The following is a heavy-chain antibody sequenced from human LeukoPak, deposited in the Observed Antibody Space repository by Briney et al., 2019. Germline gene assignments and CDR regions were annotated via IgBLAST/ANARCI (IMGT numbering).Heavy chain of an antibody. D-gene: IGHD2-2*01. CDR1: GGSNSSGSYY. Sequence: PSQTLSLTCSVSGGSNSSGSYYWSWIRQPAGKGLEWIGRIYTSGSTNYNPSLKSRVTISVDTSKNQFSLKLSSVTAADTAVYYCARRYCSSNRCFHYYSYSGMDVWGQGTTVTVSS. V-gene: IGHV4-61*02. CDR3: ARRYCSSNRCFHYYSYSGMDV. CDR2: IYTSGST. J-gene: IGHJ6*02.